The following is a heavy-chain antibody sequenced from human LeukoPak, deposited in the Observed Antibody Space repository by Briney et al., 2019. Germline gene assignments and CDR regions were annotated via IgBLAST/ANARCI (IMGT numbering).Heavy chain of an antibody. CDR3: ARTGEVVPAPTGFDP. CDR2: IYPGDSDT. Sequence: GESLKISFKGSGYSFTSYWIGWVRQMPGKGLEWMGIIYPGDSDTRYSPSFQGQVTISADKSISTAYLQWSSLKASDTAMYYCARTGEVVPAPTGFDPWGQGTLVTVSS. V-gene: IGHV5-51*01. J-gene: IGHJ5*02. CDR1: GYSFTSYW. D-gene: IGHD2-2*01.